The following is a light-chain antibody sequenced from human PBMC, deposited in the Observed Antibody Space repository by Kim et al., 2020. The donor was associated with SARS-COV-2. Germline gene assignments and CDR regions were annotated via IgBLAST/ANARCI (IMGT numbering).Light chain of an antibody. J-gene: IGKJ1*01. Sequence: AYIGDRVTITCRASQNVYSYLKWYQQKTGKAPQLLISGSSNLQGGVPPRFSGSGSGTEFTLTITSLQRDDFATYYCQQSFDAPRTFGPGTKVDIK. CDR2: GSS. CDR1: QNVYSY. CDR3: QQSFDAPRT. V-gene: IGKV1-39*01.